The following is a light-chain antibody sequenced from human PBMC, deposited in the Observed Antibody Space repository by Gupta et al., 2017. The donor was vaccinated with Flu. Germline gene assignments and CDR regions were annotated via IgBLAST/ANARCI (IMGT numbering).Light chain of an antibody. CDR1: SSDAGGYNY. CDR2: EVS. J-gene: IGLJ3*02. V-gene: IGLV2-14*01. Sequence: QLSSSCGSPRQSTTLSCTGTSSDAGGYNYVSWYQQHPGKAPKLMIYEVSNRPSGVSNRFSGSKSGNTASLNITGLQAGDEAEYDCSACESTSTLCVFGGGTKMTVL. CDR3: SACESTSTLCV.